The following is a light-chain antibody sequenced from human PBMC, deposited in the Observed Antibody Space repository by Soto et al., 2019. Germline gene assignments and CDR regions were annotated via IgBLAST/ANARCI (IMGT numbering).Light chain of an antibody. V-gene: IGKV3D-20*02. CDR2: GAS. Sequence: EIVLTQSPGTLSLSPGERATLSCWASQSVSSSYLAWYQQKPGQAPRLLIYGASSRATDIPDRFSGSGSGTDFTLTISRLEPEDFAVYYCQQRDDWVSFGGGTKVDIK. J-gene: IGKJ4*01. CDR3: QQRDDWVS. CDR1: QSVSSSY.